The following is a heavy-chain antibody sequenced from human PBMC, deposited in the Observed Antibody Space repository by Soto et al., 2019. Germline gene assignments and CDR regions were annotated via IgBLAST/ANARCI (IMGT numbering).Heavy chain of an antibody. CDR3: TTSNGYFVD. Sequence: EVQLLESGGGLEQSGGSLRLSCEASGLTFDSRGMSWVRQAPGKGLEGVSAIDGGVGSTYYADSVKGRFTISRDNSKNTLYLQMNSLRAEDTAIYYCTTSNGYFVDWGQGTLVTVSS. CDR2: IDGGVGST. D-gene: IGHD3-22*01. V-gene: IGHV3-23*01. J-gene: IGHJ4*02. CDR1: GLTFDSRG.